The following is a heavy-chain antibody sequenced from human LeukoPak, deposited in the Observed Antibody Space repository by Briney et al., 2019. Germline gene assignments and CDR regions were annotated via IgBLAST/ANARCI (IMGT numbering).Heavy chain of an antibody. CDR1: GFTFSSYS. CDR3: ARYLVFGMVILDY. J-gene: IGHJ4*02. Sequence: PGGSLRLSCAASGFTFSSYSMNWVRQAPGKGLEWVSGISGTGGSSHHANSVRGRLTISRDNSKNTLYLQMNSLRGEDTAVYYCARYLVFGMVILDYWGQGTLVTVSS. V-gene: IGHV3-23*01. CDR2: ISGTGGSS. D-gene: IGHD3-3*01.